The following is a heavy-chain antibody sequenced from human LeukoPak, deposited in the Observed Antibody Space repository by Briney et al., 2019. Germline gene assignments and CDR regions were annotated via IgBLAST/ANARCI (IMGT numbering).Heavy chain of an antibody. Sequence: PSETLSLTCTVSGGSISSYYWSWLRQPPGKGLEWIGYIYYSGSTNCNPSLKSRVTISVDTSKNQFSLKLSSVTAADTAVYYCARLGQRAPLTAKTLFDYWGQGTLVTVSS. CDR1: GGSISSYY. V-gene: IGHV4-59*08. D-gene: IGHD2-21*02. CDR2: IYYSGST. J-gene: IGHJ4*02. CDR3: ARLGQRAPLTAKTLFDY.